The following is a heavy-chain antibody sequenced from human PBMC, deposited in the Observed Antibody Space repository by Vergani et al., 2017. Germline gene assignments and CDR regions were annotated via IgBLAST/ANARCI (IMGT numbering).Heavy chain of an antibody. V-gene: IGHV4-39*01. Sequence: QVQLQESGPGLVKPSETLSLTCTVSGDSVISTDYHWGWIRQPPGKGLEWIGSMDYSGSTSYNPSLESRISISFETPKNQFSLRLTSVTAADTAVYYCASKRGACRAAYCHSYDFWGPGTLITFSS. J-gene: IGHJ4*02. D-gene: IGHD2-15*01. CDR1: GDSVISTDYH. CDR3: ASKRGACRAAYCHSYDF. CDR2: MDYSGST.